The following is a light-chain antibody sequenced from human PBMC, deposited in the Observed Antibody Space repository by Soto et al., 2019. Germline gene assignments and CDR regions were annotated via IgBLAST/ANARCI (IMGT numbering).Light chain of an antibody. J-gene: IGKJ4*01. CDR3: QHYDNWPLT. V-gene: IGKV1-5*03. Sequence: DIQMTQSPSTLSGSVGDRVTITCRASHTISSWLALYQQKPGKAPKLLIYKASTLKSGVPSRFSGSGSGTEFTLTISSLQSEDFAVYYCQHYDNWPLTFGGGTKV. CDR2: KAS. CDR1: HTISSW.